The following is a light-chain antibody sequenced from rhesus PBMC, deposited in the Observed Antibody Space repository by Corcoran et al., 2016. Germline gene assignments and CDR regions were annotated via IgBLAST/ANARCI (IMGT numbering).Light chain of an antibody. CDR1: SSDIGGYNY. J-gene: IGLJ6*01. V-gene: IGLV2-32*01. CDR2: EVS. CDR3: CSYAGRYTDV. Sequence: QAALTQPRSVSGSPGQSVTISCTGTSSDIGGYNYVSWYQQPPGTAPKLIIYEVSYRPSGVSDRFSGSKSGNTASLTISGLQAEDEADYYCCSYAGRYTDVFGSGTNLTVL.